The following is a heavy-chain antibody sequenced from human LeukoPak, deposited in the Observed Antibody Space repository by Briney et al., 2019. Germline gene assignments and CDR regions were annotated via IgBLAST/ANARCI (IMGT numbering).Heavy chain of an antibody. CDR3: ARLVRVAVVAATTFDY. Sequence: SETLSLTCAVYGGSFSGYYWSWIRQPPGKGLEWIGEINHSGSTNYNPSLKSRVTISVDTSKNQFSLKLSSVTAADTAVYYCARLVRVAVVAATTFDYWGQGTLVTVSS. CDR1: GGSFSGYY. V-gene: IGHV4-34*01. J-gene: IGHJ4*02. CDR2: INHSGST. D-gene: IGHD2-15*01.